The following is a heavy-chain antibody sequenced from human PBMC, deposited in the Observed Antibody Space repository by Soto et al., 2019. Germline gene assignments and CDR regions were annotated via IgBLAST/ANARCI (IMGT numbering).Heavy chain of an antibody. CDR3: VREEQQLELLRVYYYGLDV. CDR1: GDSVSNNSAT. J-gene: IGHJ6*02. CDR2: TYYRSKWFN. D-gene: IGHD1-7*01. Sequence: PSQTLSLTCVISGDSVSNNSATRNWIRQSPSRGLEWLGRTYYRSKWFNDYAVSVKSRITITPDTSKKQFSLQLNSVTPEDTAVYYCVREEQQLELLRVYYYGLDVWGQGTTVTVSS. V-gene: IGHV6-1*01.